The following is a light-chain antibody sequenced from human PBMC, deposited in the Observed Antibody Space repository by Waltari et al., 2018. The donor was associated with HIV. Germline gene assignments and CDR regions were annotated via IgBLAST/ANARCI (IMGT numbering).Light chain of an antibody. CDR3: QVWDRSYKEAV. V-gene: IGLV3-21*02. Sequence: YVLTQAPSVSVAPGQTATISCGNSGKYSVQWDGQKPGRAPDLVVCEDTDRFSGTPARISGANSWDRDTLTISSGEAGDEAVYYCQVWDRSYKEAVFGGGT. J-gene: IGLJ2*01. CDR1: NSGKYS. CDR2: EDT.